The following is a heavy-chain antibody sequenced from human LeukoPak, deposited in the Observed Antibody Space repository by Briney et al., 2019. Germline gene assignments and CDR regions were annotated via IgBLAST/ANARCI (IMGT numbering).Heavy chain of an antibody. D-gene: IGHD3-22*01. CDR3: ARSPHYYDSSGYYWIFDY. CDR1: GGTFSSYA. J-gene: IGHJ4*02. V-gene: IGHV1-69*06. Sequence: SVKVSCNASGGTFSSYAISWVRQAPGQGLEWMGGIIPIFGTANYAQKFQGRVTITADKSTSTAYMELSSLRSEDTAVYYCARSPHYYDSSGYYWIFDYWGQGTLVTVSS. CDR2: IIPIFGTA.